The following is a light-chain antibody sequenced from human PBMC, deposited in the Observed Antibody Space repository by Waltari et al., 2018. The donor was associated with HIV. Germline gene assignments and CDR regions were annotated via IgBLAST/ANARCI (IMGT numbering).Light chain of an antibody. V-gene: IGLV2-8*01. CDR2: EVN. Sequence: QYALTQPPSASGSLGQSVTISCTGTSSDVGGYEYVSWYQHHPDKAPKLIIYEVNKRPSGVPGRFSVSKSDNTPARTVAGLQDDDEAHYYCASYGDTTRGLFGGGTRVTVL. CDR3: ASYGDTTRGL. CDR1: SSDVGGYEY. J-gene: IGLJ6*01.